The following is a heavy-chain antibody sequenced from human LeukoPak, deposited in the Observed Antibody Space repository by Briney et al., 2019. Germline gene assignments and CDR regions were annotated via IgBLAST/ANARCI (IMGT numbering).Heavy chain of an antibody. J-gene: IGHJ6*03. Sequence: GGSLRLSCAASGFTFSSYWMHWVRQAPGKGLVWVSRINSDGSSTSYADSVKGRFTISRDNSKNTLYLQMNSLRAEDTAVYYCAKYVDYYYMDVWGKGTTVTVSS. V-gene: IGHV3-74*01. D-gene: IGHD5-12*01. CDR1: GFTFSSYW. CDR3: AKYVDYYYMDV. CDR2: INSDGSST.